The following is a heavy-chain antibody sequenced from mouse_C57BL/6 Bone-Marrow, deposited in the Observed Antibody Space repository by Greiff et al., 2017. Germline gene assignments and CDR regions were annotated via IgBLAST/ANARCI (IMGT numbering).Heavy chain of an antibody. Sequence: QVQLQQPGAELVKPGASVKMSCKASGYTFTSYWITWVKQRPGQGLEWIGDIYPGSGSTNYNEKFKSKATLTVDTSSSTAYMQLSSLTSEDSAVYYCARRKTTGRRGMDYWGQGTSVTVSS. CDR3: ARRKTTGRRGMDY. V-gene: IGHV1-55*01. CDR2: IYPGSGST. J-gene: IGHJ4*01. D-gene: IGHD2-1*01. CDR1: GYTFTSYW.